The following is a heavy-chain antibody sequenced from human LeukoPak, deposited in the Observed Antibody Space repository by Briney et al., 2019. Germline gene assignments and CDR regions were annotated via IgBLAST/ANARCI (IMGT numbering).Heavy chain of an antibody. J-gene: IGHJ4*02. CDR1: GYTFTGYY. CDR2: ISPNSGGT. V-gene: IGHV1-2*02. D-gene: IGHD3-22*01. CDR3: ARGEVLGYDSSGYYSAY. Sequence: ASVKVSCKASGYTFTGYYMHWVRQAPGQGLEWMGWISPNSGGTNYAQKFQGRVTMTRDTSISTAYMELSRLRSDDTAVYYCARGEVLGYDSSGYYSAYWGQGTLVTVSS.